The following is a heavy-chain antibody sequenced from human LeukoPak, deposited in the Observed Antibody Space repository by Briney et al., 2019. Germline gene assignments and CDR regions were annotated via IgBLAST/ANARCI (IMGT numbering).Heavy chain of an antibody. CDR2: ISGSGGST. V-gene: IGHV3-23*01. D-gene: IGHD4-17*01. Sequence: GGSLRLSCAAAGFTFSSYAMSWVRQAPGKGLEWVSAISGSGGSTYYADSVKGRFTISRDNSKNTLYLQMNSLRAEDTAVYYCAKDQYGDHRGYYFDYWGQGTLVTVSS. CDR1: GFTFSSYA. CDR3: AKDQYGDHRGYYFDY. J-gene: IGHJ4*02.